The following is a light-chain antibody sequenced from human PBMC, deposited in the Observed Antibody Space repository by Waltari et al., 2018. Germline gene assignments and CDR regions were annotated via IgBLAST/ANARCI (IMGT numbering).Light chain of an antibody. V-gene: IGLV2-14*01. CDR1: SRDVGGYNY. CDR2: DVS. CDR3: SSYTSSNTLVL. Sequence: QPPLPQPASVSGSPGQSITISCTGTSRDVGGYNYFSWSQQNPGKAPKLMIYDVSKRPSGVSILFSGSKAGNTASLTISGLQAEDEADYYCSSYTSSNTLVLFGGGTKLTVL. J-gene: IGLJ2*01.